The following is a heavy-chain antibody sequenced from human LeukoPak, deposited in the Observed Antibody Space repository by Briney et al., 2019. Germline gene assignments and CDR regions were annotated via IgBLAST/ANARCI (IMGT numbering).Heavy chain of an antibody. CDR1: GGTFSSYA. D-gene: IGHD4-23*01. V-gene: IGHV1-69*13. Sequence: ASVKVSCKASGGTFSSYAISWVRQAPGQGLEWMGGIIPIFGTANYAQKFQDRVTITAVESMSTVYMELSSLRSEDTAVYYCARGWLAESTVVTPYNYWGQGTLVTVSS. CDR2: IIPIFGTA. CDR3: ARGWLAESTVVTPYNY. J-gene: IGHJ4*02.